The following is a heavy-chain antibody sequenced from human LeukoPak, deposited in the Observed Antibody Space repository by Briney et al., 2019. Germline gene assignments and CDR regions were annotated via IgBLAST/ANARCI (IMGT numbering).Heavy chain of an antibody. CDR2: ISAYNGNT. V-gene: IGHV1-18*04. Sequence: ASVKVSCKASGYTFTSNYIHWVRQAPGQGLEWMGWISAYNGNTNYAQKLQGRVTMTTDTSTSTAYMELRSLRSDDTAVYYCARGPTYYDILTGYTIWGQGTLVTVSS. CDR3: ARGPTYYDILTGYTI. D-gene: IGHD3-9*01. J-gene: IGHJ4*02. CDR1: GYTFTSNY.